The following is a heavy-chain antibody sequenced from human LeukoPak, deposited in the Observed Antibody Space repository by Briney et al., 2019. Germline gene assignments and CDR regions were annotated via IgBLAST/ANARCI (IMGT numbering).Heavy chain of an antibody. V-gene: IGHV4-34*01. J-gene: IGHJ4*02. D-gene: IGHD3-10*01. Sequence: SETLSLTCAVYGGSFSGYYRSWIRQPPGKGLEWIGEINHSGSTNYNPSLKSRVTISVDTSKNQFSLKLSSVTTADTAVYYCAGGLYYYGSGSQLDYWGQGTLVTVSS. CDR2: INHSGST. CDR1: GGSFSGYY. CDR3: AGGLYYYGSGSQLDY.